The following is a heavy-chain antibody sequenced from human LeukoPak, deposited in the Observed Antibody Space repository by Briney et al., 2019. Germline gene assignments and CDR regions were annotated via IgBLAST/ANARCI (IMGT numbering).Heavy chain of an antibody. CDR2: ISAYNGNT. V-gene: IGHV1-18*01. D-gene: IGHD5-24*01. CDR1: GYTFTSYG. J-gene: IGHJ4*02. CDR3: ARGLEMATMGATGYFDY. Sequence: ASVKVSCKASGYTFTSYGISWVRQAPGQGLEWMGWISAYNGNTNYAQKLQGRVTMTTDTSTSTAYMELRSLRSEDTAVYYCARGLEMATMGATGYFDYWGQGTLVTVSS.